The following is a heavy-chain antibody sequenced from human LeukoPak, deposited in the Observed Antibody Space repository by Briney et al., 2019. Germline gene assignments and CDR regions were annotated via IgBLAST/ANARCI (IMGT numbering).Heavy chain of an antibody. CDR1: GGSISSYY. J-gene: IGHJ4*02. CDR2: IYYSGST. CDR3: ARRKRRDGYDY. V-gene: IGHV4-59*01. D-gene: IGHD5-12*01. Sequence: PSETLSLTCTVSGGSISSYYWSWIRQPPGKGLEWIGYIYYSGSTNYNPSLKSRVTLSVDTSKNQFSLKLSSVTAADTAVYYCARRKRRDGYDYWGQGTLVTVSS.